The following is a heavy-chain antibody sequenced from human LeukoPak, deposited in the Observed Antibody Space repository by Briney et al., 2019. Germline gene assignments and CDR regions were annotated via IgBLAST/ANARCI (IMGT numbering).Heavy chain of an antibody. J-gene: IGHJ4*02. V-gene: IGHV3-21*01. CDR3: ARATGYSSGWENFFDY. Sequence: GGSLRLSCAASGFTFSSYSMNWVRQAPGKGLEWVSSISTSNNYTSYADSVKGRFTISRDNAKNSLYLQMNSLRADDTALYFCARATGYSSGWENFFDYWGQGTLVTVSS. D-gene: IGHD6-19*01. CDR1: GFTFSSYS. CDR2: ISTSNNYT.